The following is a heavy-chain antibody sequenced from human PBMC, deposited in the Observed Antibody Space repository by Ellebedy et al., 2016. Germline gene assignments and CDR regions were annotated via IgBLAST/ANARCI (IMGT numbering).Heavy chain of an antibody. D-gene: IGHD6-13*01. CDR1: GYTFSTYY. CDR2: INAGNGNT. CDR3: ARSLYSSSWYAPYYYYGMDV. V-gene: IGHV1-3*01. Sequence: ASVKVSCKASGYTFSTYYMHWVRQAPGQRLEWMGWINAGNGNTEYSQKFQGRVTITRDTSASTAYMELSRLRSEDTAVYYCARSLYSSSWYAPYYYYGMDVWGQGTTVTVSS. J-gene: IGHJ6*02.